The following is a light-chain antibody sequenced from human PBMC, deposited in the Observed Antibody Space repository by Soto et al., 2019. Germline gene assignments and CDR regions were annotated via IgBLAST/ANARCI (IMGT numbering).Light chain of an antibody. J-gene: IGKJ1*01. CDR2: GAS. CDR1: QSVSSN. V-gene: IGKV3-15*01. Sequence: EIVMTQSPATLSVSPGETATLSCWASQSVSSNLAWYQQKPGQAPRLLIYGASTRATDIPARFSGSGSGTEFPLTLSRLQSEDFAVYYCQQYNYFLTFGQGTKVEIK. CDR3: QQYNYFLT.